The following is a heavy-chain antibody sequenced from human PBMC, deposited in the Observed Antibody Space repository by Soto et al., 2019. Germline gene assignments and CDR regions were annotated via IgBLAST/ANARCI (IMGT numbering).Heavy chain of an antibody. J-gene: IGHJ4*02. CDR2: INAGNGNT. D-gene: IGHD3-22*01. CDR1: GYTFTSYA. V-gene: IGHV1-3*01. Sequence: GASVKVSCKASGYTFTSYAMHWVRQAPGQRLEWMGWINAGNGNTKYSQKFQGRVTITRDTSASTAYMELSSLRSEDTAVYYCARDRGGTMIVVVITSYFDYWGQGTLVTVSS. CDR3: ARDRGGTMIVVVITSYFDY.